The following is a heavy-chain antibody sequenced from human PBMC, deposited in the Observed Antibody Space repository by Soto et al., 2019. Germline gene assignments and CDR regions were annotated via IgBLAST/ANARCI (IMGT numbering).Heavy chain of an antibody. D-gene: IGHD2-15*01. J-gene: IGHJ6*02. CDR3: ARDCSGGSCYPGMDV. V-gene: IGHV3-7*01. CDR2: IKQDGSEK. CDR1: GFTFSNYW. Sequence: PGGSLRLSCAASGFTFSNYWMSWVRQAPGKGLEWVANIKQDGSEKYYVDSVKGRFTISRDNAKNSLYLQMNSLRAEDTAVYFCARDCSGGSCYPGMDVWGQGTTVTVSS.